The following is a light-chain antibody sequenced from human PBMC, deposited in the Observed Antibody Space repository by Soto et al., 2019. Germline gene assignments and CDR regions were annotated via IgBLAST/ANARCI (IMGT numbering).Light chain of an antibody. J-gene: IGKJ1*01. CDR3: QQYGGSPPQT. Sequence: ETVLTQSPGTLSLSPGERATLSCRASQRVSSNYLAWYQQKPGQAPRLLIYDASSRVTGIPDRFSGSGSGTDFTLTISRLEPEDFAVYYCQQYGGSPPQTFGQGTKVEIK. V-gene: IGKV3-20*01. CDR2: DAS. CDR1: QRVSSNY.